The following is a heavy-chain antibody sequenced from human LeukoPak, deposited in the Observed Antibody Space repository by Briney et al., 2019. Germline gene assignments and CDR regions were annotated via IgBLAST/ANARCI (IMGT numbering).Heavy chain of an antibody. CDR2: ISSSGSTI. CDR1: GFTFSDYY. D-gene: IGHD3-10*01. Sequence: KPGGSLRLSCAASGFTFSDYYMSWIRQAPGKGLEWVSYISSSGSTIYYADSVKGRFTISRDNSKNTLYLQMDSLRAEDTAVYYCARGAWFGENTYYFDYWGQGTLVTVSS. J-gene: IGHJ4*02. CDR3: ARGAWFGENTYYFDY. V-gene: IGHV3-11*04.